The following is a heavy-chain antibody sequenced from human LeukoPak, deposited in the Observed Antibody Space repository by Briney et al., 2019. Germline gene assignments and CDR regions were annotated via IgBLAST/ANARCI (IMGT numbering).Heavy chain of an antibody. D-gene: IGHD3-10*01. V-gene: IGHV3-48*01. CDR2: ISSASNTI. CDR3: ARDGWFGDYNWFDP. J-gene: IGHJ5*02. CDR1: GFTFSSYS. Sequence: GESLRLSCAASGFTFSSYSMNWVRQAPGKGLEWVSYISSASNTIYYADSVKGRFTISGDNAKNSLYLQMNSLRAEDTAMYYCARDGWFGDYNWFDPWGQGTLVTVSS.